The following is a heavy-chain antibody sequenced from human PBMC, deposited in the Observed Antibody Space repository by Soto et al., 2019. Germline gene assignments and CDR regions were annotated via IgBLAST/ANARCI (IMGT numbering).Heavy chain of an antibody. D-gene: IGHD3-10*01. CDR2: IYYSESP. CDR1: GGSVSSGSYY. V-gene: IGHV4-61*01. J-gene: IGHJ5*02. CDR3: AITKMVPGITPPPGWFDP. Sequence: QVQLQESGPGLVKPSETLSLTCTISGGSVSSGSYYWSWIRQPPGKGLEWIGYIYYSESPNYNPSLKSRVTISADTSKNQFSLKVTSLTAADTAVYLCAITKMVPGITPPPGWFDPWVQGTLVTVSS.